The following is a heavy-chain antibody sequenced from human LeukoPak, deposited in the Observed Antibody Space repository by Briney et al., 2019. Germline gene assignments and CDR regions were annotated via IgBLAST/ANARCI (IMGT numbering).Heavy chain of an antibody. V-gene: IGHV3-7*01. CDR3: ARDLYGSGSDGDFDY. J-gene: IGHJ4*02. D-gene: IGHD3-10*01. CDR1: GFTFSSYW. CDR2: IKQDGSEK. Sequence: GGSLRLSCAASGFTFSSYWMSWVRQAPGKGLEWVANIKQDGSEKYYVDSVKGRFTISRDNAKNSLYLQMNSLRAEDTAVYYCARDLYGSGSDGDFDYWGQGTLVTVSS.